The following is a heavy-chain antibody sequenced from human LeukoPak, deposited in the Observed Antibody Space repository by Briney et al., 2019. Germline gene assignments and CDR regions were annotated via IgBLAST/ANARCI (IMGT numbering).Heavy chain of an antibody. CDR2: IYHSGST. V-gene: IGHV4-30-2*01. CDR1: GGSISSGGYS. J-gene: IGHJ5*02. CDR3: ARDAASGSYYVGLNWFDP. D-gene: IGHD1-26*01. Sequence: SQTLSLTCAVSGGSISSGGYSWSWIRQPPGKGLEWIGYIYHSGSTYYNPSLKSRVTISVDRSKNQFSLKLSSVTAADTAVYYCARDAASGSYYVGLNWFDPWGQGTLVTVSS.